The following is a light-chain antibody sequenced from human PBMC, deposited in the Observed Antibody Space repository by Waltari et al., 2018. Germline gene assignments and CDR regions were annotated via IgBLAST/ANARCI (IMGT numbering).Light chain of an antibody. CDR3: QQSYSTPFT. CDR2: AAS. CDR1: QSISRY. V-gene: IGKV1-39*01. Sequence: DIQMTQSPSSLSASVGDRVTITSRASQSISRYLNWYQQKPGKAPKLLIYAASSLQSAVPTRFSGSGSATDFTLTISSLQPEDFATYYCQQSYSTPFTFGPGTKVDIK. J-gene: IGKJ3*01.